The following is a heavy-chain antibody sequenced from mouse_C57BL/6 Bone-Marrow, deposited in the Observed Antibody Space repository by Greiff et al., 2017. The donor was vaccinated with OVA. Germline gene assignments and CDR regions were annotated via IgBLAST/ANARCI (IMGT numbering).Heavy chain of an antibody. J-gene: IGHJ4*01. Sequence: EVKLMESGPELVKPGASVKISCKASGYSFTGYYMNWVKQSPEKSLEWIGEINPSTGGTTYNQKFKAKATLTVDKSSSTAYMQLKSLTSEDSAVYYCARDRGGYWGQGTSVTVSS. CDR3: ARDRGGY. D-gene: IGHD3-2*01. V-gene: IGHV1-42*01. CDR2: INPSTGGT. CDR1: GYSFTGYY.